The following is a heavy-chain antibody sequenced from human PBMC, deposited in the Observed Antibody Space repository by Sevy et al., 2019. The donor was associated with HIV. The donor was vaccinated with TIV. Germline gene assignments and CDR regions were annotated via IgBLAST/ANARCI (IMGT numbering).Heavy chain of an antibody. CDR1: GYTFTGYY. V-gene: IGHV1-2*02. CDR2: INPNSGGT. J-gene: IGHJ4*02. D-gene: IGHD3-10*01. Sequence: VKVSCKASGYTFTGYYMYWVRQAPGQGLEWMGWINPNSGGTNYAQKFQGRVTMTRDTSISTAYMELSRLRSDDTAVYYCARDALLRGGYLDYWGQGTLVTVSS. CDR3: ARDALLRGGYLDY.